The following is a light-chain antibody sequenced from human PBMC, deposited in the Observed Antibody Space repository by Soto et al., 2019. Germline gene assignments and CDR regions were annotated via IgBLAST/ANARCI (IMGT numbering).Light chain of an antibody. CDR1: QSVSSN. V-gene: IGKV3-15*01. Sequence: EIVMTQSPATLSVSPGERATLSCRASQSVSSNLAWYQQKPGQATRLLIYRASTRATGIPARFSGSGSGTEFTLTISSLQSEDFAVYNCQQYNNWPRTFGQGTKVEIK. J-gene: IGKJ1*01. CDR3: QQYNNWPRT. CDR2: RAS.